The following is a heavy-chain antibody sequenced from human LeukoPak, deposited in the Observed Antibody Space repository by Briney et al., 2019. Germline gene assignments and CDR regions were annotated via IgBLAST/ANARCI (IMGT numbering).Heavy chain of an antibody. CDR2: INPNSGDT. V-gene: IGHV1-2*02. CDR3: ATDYGSGLFDY. J-gene: IGHJ4*02. Sequence: RGASVKVSCKASGYTFTGYYMHWVRQAPGQGLEWMGWINPNSGDTNYAQKFQGRVTMTEDTSTDTAYMELSSLRSEDTAVYYCATDYGSGLFDYWGQGTLVTVSS. CDR1: GYTFTGYY. D-gene: IGHD3-22*01.